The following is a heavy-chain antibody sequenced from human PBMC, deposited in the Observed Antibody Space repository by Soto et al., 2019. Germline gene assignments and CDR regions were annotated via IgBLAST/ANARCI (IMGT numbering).Heavy chain of an antibody. CDR3: ARGSLRHGDPAFVMDV. J-gene: IGHJ6*04. D-gene: IGHD4-17*01. V-gene: IGHV1-8*01. CDR2: MNPNSGNT. Sequence: ASVKVSCKASGYTFTSYDINWVRQATGQGLEWMGWMNPNSGNTGYAQKFQGRVTMTRNTSISTAYMELSSLRSEDTAVYYCARGSLRHGDPAFVMDVWGKGTTVTVSS. CDR1: GYTFTSYD.